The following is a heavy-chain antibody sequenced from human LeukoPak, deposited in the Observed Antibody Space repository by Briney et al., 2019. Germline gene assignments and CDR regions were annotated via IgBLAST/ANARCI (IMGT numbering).Heavy chain of an antibody. V-gene: IGHV1-2*02. CDR2: IVPHSGGT. Sequence: ASVKVSCKASGYTFTDYYIHWVRQAPGQGLEWMGWIVPHSGGTNYAQNYQGRITMTRDTSISTAYMELSSLRSDDTAVYYCARNAYCDSTNCYAWFDPWGQGTLVAVSS. J-gene: IGHJ5*01. D-gene: IGHD2/OR15-2a*01. CDR3: ARNAYCDSTNCYAWFDP. CDR1: GYTFTDYY.